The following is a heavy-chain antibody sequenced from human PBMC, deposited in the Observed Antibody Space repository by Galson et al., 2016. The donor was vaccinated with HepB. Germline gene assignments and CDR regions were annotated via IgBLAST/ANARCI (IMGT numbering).Heavy chain of an antibody. CDR1: GFSFSTNG. D-gene: IGHD5-18*01. V-gene: IGHV3-30*03. CDR2: ISSDGSNI. J-gene: IGHJ4*02. Sequence: SLRLSCAASGFSFSTNGMHWVRQAPGKGLEWVAVISSDGSNIYYADSVKGRFTISRDNSKNTLYLQMNSLRAEDTAVYYCALGYSYGRYWGQGTLVTVPS. CDR3: ALGYSYGRY.